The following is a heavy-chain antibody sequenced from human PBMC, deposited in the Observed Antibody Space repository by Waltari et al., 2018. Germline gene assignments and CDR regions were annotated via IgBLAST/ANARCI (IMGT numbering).Heavy chain of an antibody. J-gene: IGHJ4*02. D-gene: IGHD6-13*01. CDR2: INPNSGGT. V-gene: IGHV1-2*06. Sequence: QVQLVQSGAEVKKPGASVKVSCKASGYTFTGYYMHWVRQAPGQGLEWMGRINPNSGGTNYAQKFQGRVTMTRDTSISTAYMELSRLRSDDTAVYYCARVPQQQLVPYYFDYWGQGTLVTVSS. CDR1: GYTFTGYY. CDR3: ARVPQQQLVPYYFDY.